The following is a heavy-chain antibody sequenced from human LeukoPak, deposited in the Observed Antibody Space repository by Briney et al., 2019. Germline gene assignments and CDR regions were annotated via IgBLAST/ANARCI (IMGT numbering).Heavy chain of an antibody. J-gene: IGHJ4*02. CDR2: IKQDGGEK. Sequence: PGGSLRLSCVGSGFSISNHQMNLVRQAPGKGLEWVAKIKQDGGEKHYMDSVKGRFTISRDNAKNSLFLQMTSLRVEDTAVYYCARWYSGSGGWVLDYWGQGTLVTVSS. V-gene: IGHV3-7*05. CDR1: GFSISNHQ. D-gene: IGHD3-10*01. CDR3: ARWYSGSGGWVLDY.